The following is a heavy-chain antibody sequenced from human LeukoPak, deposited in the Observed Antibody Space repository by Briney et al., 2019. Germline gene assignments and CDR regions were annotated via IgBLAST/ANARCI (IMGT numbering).Heavy chain of an antibody. CDR3: ARQGYCGGDCYANDGFDI. D-gene: IGHD2-21*02. Sequence: GESLKISCKGSGYRFTDYWIAWVRQMPGKGLEWMGIIYPGDSDSGYSPSFQGQVTFSADKSISTAYLQWSSLKASDTAMYYCARQGYCGGDCYANDGFDIWGQGTMVTVSS. V-gene: IGHV5-51*01. J-gene: IGHJ3*02. CDR1: GYRFTDYW. CDR2: IYPGDSDS.